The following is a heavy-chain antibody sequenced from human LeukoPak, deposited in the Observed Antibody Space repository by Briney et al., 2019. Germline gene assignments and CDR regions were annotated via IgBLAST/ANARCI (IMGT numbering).Heavy chain of an antibody. CDR3: AKDKGYSGSYDGYFDY. J-gene: IGHJ4*02. CDR1: GFTFDDYA. Sequence: SGGSLRLSCAASGFTFDDYAMHWVRQAPGKGLEWVSLISWDGGSTYYADSVKGRFTISRDNSKNSLYLQMNSLRAEDTALYYCAKDKGYSGSYDGYFDYWGQGTLVTVSS. V-gene: IGHV3-43D*03. D-gene: IGHD1-26*01. CDR2: ISWDGGST.